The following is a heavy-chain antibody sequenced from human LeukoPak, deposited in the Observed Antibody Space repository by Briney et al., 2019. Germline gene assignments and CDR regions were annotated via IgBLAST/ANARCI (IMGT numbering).Heavy chain of an antibody. J-gene: IGHJ3*02. V-gene: IGHV4-38-2*02. CDR3: ARDHSSSWSTNAFDI. D-gene: IGHD6-13*01. CDR2: IYHSGST. Sequence: SETLSLTCAVSGYSISSGYYWGWIRQPPGKGLEWIGSIYHSGSTYYNPSLKSRVTISVDTSKSQFSLKLSSVTAADTAVYYCARDHSSSWSTNAFDIWGQGTMVTVSS. CDR1: GYSISSGYY.